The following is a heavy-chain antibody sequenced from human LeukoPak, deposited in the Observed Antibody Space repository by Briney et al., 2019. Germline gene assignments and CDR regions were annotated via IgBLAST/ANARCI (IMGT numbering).Heavy chain of an antibody. V-gene: IGHV1-69*05. D-gene: IGHD3-22*01. J-gene: IGHJ5*02. CDR3: ARDQKYSSGSNWFDP. CDR1: GGTFSSYA. CDR2: IIPIFGTA. Sequence: SVKVSCKASGGTFSSYAISWVRQAPGQGLEWMGRIIPIFGTANYAQKFQGRVTITTDEYTSKDYMELRRLRHEGTAVYYCARDQKYSSGSNWFDPWGQGTLVTVSS.